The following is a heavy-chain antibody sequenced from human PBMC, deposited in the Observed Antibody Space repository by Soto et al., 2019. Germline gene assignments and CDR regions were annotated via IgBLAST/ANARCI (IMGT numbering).Heavy chain of an antibody. CDR2: MNPHSGNT. D-gene: IGHD6-19*01. V-gene: IGHV1-8*01. Sequence: VASVKGSCKASGYTFTRYDINWGGQGTGQGVEWMGWMNPHSGNTGYAQKFQGRVTMTGNTSISTAYMELSSLRSEDTAVYYCARAPIRYSSGYKTTQAFDIWGQGTMVTVSS. CDR1: GYTFTRYD. J-gene: IGHJ3*02. CDR3: ARAPIRYSSGYKTTQAFDI.